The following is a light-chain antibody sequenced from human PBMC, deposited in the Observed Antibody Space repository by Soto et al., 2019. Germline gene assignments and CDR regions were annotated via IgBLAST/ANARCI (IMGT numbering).Light chain of an antibody. V-gene: IGKV1-39*01. CDR2: AAS. CDR3: QQTYSAPTWT. Sequence: DIQMTQSPSSLSASVGDRVTITCRASQSISRNLNWYQQKPGKAPKLMIYAASSLQSGVPSRFNGSGSETDFTLTISSLQPEDFAIYYCQQTYSAPTWTFGQGTRVEIK. J-gene: IGKJ1*01. CDR1: QSISRN.